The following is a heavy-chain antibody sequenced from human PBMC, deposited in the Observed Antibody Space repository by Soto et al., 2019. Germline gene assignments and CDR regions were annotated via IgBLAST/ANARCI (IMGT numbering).Heavy chain of an antibody. CDR1: GFSFSTYG. J-gene: IGHJ6*02. Sequence: GGSLRLSCAASGFSFSTYGMHWVRQAPGKGLEWVAFISNDGSNKYYADSVKGRFTISRDNSKNTLYLQMNSLRAEDTAVYYCARDREMGSGWYGGNYYYYYGMDVWGQGTTVTVSS. CDR2: ISNDGSNK. D-gene: IGHD6-19*01. CDR3: ARDREMGSGWYGGNYYYYYGMDV. V-gene: IGHV3-30*03.